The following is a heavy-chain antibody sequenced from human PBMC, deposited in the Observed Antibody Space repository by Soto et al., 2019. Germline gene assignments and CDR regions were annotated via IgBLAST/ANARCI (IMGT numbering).Heavy chain of an antibody. J-gene: IGHJ6*03. Sequence: GASVKVSCKASGYTFTSYGISWVRQAPGQGLEWMGWISAYNGNTNYAQKLQGRVTMTTDTSTSTAYMELRSLRSDDTAVYYCARDGGYSNRPVLYYYYYYMDGWGKGTTVTVSS. CDR1: GYTFTSYG. CDR2: ISAYNGNT. CDR3: ARDGGYSNRPVLYYYYYYMDG. D-gene: IGHD4-4*01. V-gene: IGHV1-18*01.